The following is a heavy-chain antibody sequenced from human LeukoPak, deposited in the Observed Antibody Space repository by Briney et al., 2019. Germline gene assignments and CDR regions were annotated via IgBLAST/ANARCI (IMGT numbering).Heavy chain of an antibody. Sequence: GRPLRLSCAASGFTFSSYGMHWVRQAPGKGLEWVSAISGSGGSTYYADSVKGRFTISRDNSKNTLYLQMNSLRAEDTAVYYCAKNRYSYGYFYWFAPWGKEPRVTVSS. D-gene: IGHD5-18*01. J-gene: IGHJ5*02. CDR1: GFTFSSYG. V-gene: IGHV3-23*01. CDR2: ISGSGGST. CDR3: AKNRYSYGYFYWFAP.